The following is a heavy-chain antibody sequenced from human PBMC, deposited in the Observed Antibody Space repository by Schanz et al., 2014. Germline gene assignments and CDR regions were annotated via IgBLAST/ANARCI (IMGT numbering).Heavy chain of an antibody. CDR2: IDGEGTDT. CDR3: VRDERISSGVWFDP. V-gene: IGHV3-74*01. CDR1: GFTFRNNW. Sequence: EPLVVESGGGLVHPGGSLRLSCAASGFTFRNNWMHWFRQGPGKGLSWVSRIDGEGTDTRYADSVKGRFTISRDNARNMVFLQMSSLRADDTAVSYCVRDERISSGVWFDPWGQGTLVTVSS. J-gene: IGHJ5*02. D-gene: IGHD3-22*01.